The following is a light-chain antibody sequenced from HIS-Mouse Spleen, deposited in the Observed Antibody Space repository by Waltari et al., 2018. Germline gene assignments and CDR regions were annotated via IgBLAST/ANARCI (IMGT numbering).Light chain of an antibody. V-gene: IGLV1-47*01. CDR1: SSNLRSNY. CDR3: AAWDDSLSGPV. J-gene: IGLJ3*02. CDR2: RNN. Sequence: QSVLTQSLPSSGTPGQWVTSPCSGSSSNLRSNYVYCYPHPPGTAPKLLIYRNNQRPSGVPDRFSGSKSGTSASLAISGLRSEDEADYYCAAWDDSLSGPVFGGGTKLTVL.